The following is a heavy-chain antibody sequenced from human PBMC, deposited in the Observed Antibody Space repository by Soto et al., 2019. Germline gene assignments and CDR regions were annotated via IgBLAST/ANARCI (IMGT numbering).Heavy chain of an antibody. CDR3: ARHGVAAAGTRYGMDV. D-gene: IGHD6-13*01. CDR2: IYYSGST. V-gene: IGHV4-39*01. J-gene: IGHJ6*02. Sequence: WVRQATGQGLEWIGSIYYSGSTYYNPSLKSRVTISVDTSKSQFSLKLSSVTAADTAVYYCARHGVAAAGTRYGMDVWGQGTTVTVSS.